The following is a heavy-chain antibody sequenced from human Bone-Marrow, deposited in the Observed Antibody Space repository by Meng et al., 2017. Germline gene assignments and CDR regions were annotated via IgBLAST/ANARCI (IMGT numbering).Heavy chain of an antibody. CDR1: GLTFDDYG. J-gene: IGHJ4*02. CDR3: ARDRSGYSYGSEFAY. Sequence: GGSLRLSCAASGLTFDDYGMSWVRQVPGKGLEWVSRINWNGGRTAYTDSVKGRFTISRDSAKNSLYLQMNSLRDEDTAFYYCARDRSGYSYGSEFAYWGQGTLVTVSS. V-gene: IGHV3-20*04. D-gene: IGHD5-18*01. CDR2: INWNGGRT.